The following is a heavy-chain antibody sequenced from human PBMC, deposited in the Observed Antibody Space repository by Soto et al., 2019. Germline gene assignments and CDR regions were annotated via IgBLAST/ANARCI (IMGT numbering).Heavy chain of an antibody. V-gene: IGHV5-51*01. CDR3: TRHGGLASSGYYSN. CDR1: GYSFTNYW. D-gene: IGHD3-22*01. Sequence: EVQLVQSGAEVKKPGESLKISCKGSGYSFTNYWIGWVRQMPGKGLEWMGIMYPGNSDIRYNPSFQGQVTMSADRSISAPYLKWSSLKAWNTSKYYCTRHGGLASSGYYSNWGKGTMVTAS. CDR2: MYPGNSDI. J-gene: IGHJ4*02.